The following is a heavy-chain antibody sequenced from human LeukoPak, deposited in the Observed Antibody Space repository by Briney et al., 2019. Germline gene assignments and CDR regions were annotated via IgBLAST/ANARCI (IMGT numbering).Heavy chain of an antibody. Sequence: GGSLRLSCAASGFTFSNYWMHWVRQIPGKGLVWVSRINGDGSSTTYADSVKGRFTISRDNSKNSLYLQMNSLRAEDTALYYCAKAISMGRELGSVDIWGQGTMVTVSS. CDR2: INGDGSST. CDR1: GFTFSNYW. V-gene: IGHV3-74*01. J-gene: IGHJ3*02. D-gene: IGHD1-26*01. CDR3: AKAISMGRELGSVDI.